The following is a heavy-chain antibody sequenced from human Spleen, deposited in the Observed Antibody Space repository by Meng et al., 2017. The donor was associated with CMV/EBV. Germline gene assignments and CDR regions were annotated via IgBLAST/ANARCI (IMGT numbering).Heavy chain of an antibody. CDR1: GYTFTDYY. D-gene: IGHD1-26*01. J-gene: IGHJ5*02. Sequence: CKASGYTFTDYYMHWVRQAPGQGLEWMGWMNPNSGGTNYAQKFQGRVTMTRDTSISTAYMELSRLRSDDTAVYYCARAGIVGASFDPWGQGTLVTVSS. CDR3: ARAGIVGASFDP. CDR2: MNPNSGGT. V-gene: IGHV1-2*02.